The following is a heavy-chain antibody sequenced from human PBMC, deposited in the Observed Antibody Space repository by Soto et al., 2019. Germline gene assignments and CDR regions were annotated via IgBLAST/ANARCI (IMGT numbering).Heavy chain of an antibody. CDR2: VGTANANT. J-gene: IGHJ4*02. CDR1: GYTFTAYG. CDR3: ARELNTDPAAYYSVAY. D-gene: IGHD3-22*01. Sequence: QVQLVQSGPEVTMPGASVKVSCKTSGYTFTAYGLAWLRQAPGQRPEWLGWVGTANANTNYADKFQGRVTMTSDRSTTTTYMELRSLRSDDTAGYYCARELNTDPAAYYSVAYWGQGTLVTVSS. V-gene: IGHV1-18*01.